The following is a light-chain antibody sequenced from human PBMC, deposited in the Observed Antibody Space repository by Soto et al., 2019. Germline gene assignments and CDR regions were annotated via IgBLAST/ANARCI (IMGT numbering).Light chain of an antibody. CDR1: QSVGRY. Sequence: EMVLTQSPATLSLSPGDRATLSCRASQSVGRYLAWYQQRPGQAPRLLIYDSSNRVTGIPARFSGNGSGRDFTLTISSLEPEDCAVYYCQYHTDWPPYTVGQGTTLEI. CDR3: QYHTDWPPYT. V-gene: IGKV3-11*02. J-gene: IGKJ2*01. CDR2: DSS.